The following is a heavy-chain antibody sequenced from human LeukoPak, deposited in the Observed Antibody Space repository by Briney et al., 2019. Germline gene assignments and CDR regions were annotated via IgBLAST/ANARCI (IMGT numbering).Heavy chain of an antibody. CDR2: TYYRSKWYH. V-gene: IGHV6-1*01. Sequence: SQTLSLTCAISGDSVSSNSAAWSWIRQSPSRGLEWLGRTYYRSKWYHDFAPSVKSRITINPNTSKNQFSLQLNSVTPEDTAVYYCARWQHDTAFFDYWGQGTLVTVSS. D-gene: IGHD1-1*01. CDR3: ARWQHDTAFFDY. CDR1: GDSVSSNSAA. J-gene: IGHJ4*02.